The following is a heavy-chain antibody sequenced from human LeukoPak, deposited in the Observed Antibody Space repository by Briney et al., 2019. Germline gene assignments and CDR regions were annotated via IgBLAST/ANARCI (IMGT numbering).Heavy chain of an antibody. CDR1: GFTFSDYY. D-gene: IGHD4-17*01. J-gene: IGHJ5*02. CDR2: ISSSGSTI. Sequence: AGGSLRLSCAASGFTFSDYYMSWLRQAPGKGLEWVSYISSSGSTIYYADSVKGRFTISRDNSKNTLYLQMNSLRAEDTAVYYCAKDLTVTTPNQVNNWFDPWGQGTLVTVSS. CDR3: AKDLTVTTPNQVNNWFDP. V-gene: IGHV3-11*01.